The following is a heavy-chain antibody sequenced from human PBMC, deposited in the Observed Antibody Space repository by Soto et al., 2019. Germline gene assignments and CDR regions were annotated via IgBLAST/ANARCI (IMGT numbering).Heavy chain of an antibody. J-gene: IGHJ6*02. CDR2: INHGGRT. D-gene: IGHD2-8*01. CDR1: GEPFTDHF. V-gene: IGHV4-34*02. Sequence: QVQLQQWGAGLLKPSETLSLTCAVSGEPFTDHFCTWIRQAPGKGLEWIGEINHGGRTYSNPSLKSRVTLSVDPSNKPLSLVLVTLTAADTGVYYCVRGRVTNYYYYGADVRGLGTTVTVSS. CDR3: VRGRVTNYYYYGADV.